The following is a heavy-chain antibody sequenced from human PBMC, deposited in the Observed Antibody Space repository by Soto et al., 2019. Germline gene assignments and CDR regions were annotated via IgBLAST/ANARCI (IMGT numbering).Heavy chain of an antibody. Sequence: ASVRVSCKASGYTSTSCVINWVRQATGQGLEWMGWMNPNSGNTGYAQKFQGRVTMTRNTSISTAYMELSSLRSEDTAVYYCARGIHSYSSILGWGQGTLVTVSS. CDR2: MNPNSGNT. CDR1: GYTSTSCV. D-gene: IGHD6-13*01. CDR3: ARGIHSYSSILG. V-gene: IGHV1-8*01. J-gene: IGHJ4*02.